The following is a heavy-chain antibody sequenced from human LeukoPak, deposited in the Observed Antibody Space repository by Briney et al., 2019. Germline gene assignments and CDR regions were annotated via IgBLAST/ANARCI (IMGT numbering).Heavy chain of an antibody. V-gene: IGHV3-66*01. J-gene: IGHJ4*02. CDR2: IYSGGST. CDR3: AKDRFDWSPPFDY. Sequence: QPGGSLRLSCAASGFTVSSNYMSWVRQAPGKGLEWVSVIYSGGSTYYADSVKGRFTISRDNSKNTLYLQMNSLRAEDTAVYYCAKDRFDWSPPFDYWGQGTLVTVSS. CDR1: GFTVSSNY. D-gene: IGHD3-9*01.